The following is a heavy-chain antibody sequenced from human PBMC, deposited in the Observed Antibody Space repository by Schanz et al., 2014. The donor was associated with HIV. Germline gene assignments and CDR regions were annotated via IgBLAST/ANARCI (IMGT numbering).Heavy chain of an antibody. D-gene: IGHD6-13*01. CDR3: AKVGRIYSTTWIDH. Sequence: QVQLVESGGGVVQPGRSLRLSCAASGFTFSSDGMHWVRQAPGKGLEWVAVISYDRSIKEYADSVKGRFAISRDNSKNTVYLQMNSLRGEDSAVYYCAKVGRIYSTTWIDHWGQGTLVTVSS. CDR2: ISYDRSIK. J-gene: IGHJ4*02. V-gene: IGHV3-30*18. CDR1: GFTFSSDG.